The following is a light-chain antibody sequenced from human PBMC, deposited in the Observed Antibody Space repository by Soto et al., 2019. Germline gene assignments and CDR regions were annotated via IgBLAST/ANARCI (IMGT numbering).Light chain of an antibody. Sequence: DVQMTQSPYSLSASVGDRVTITCRASKGIIKYLSWYQQKPGKVPRLLIYVASTLQSGVPSRFSGSGSGPAFILPISSLQPEHVSTYYCLKYDSAPLTFGQGTNVEIK. V-gene: IGKV1-27*01. CDR3: LKYDSAPLT. CDR2: VAS. J-gene: IGKJ1*01. CDR1: KGIIKY.